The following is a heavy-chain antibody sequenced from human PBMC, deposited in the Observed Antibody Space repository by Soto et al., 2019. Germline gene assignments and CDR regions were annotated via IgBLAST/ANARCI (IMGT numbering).Heavy chain of an antibody. CDR1: GFTFSSYA. Sequence: GGSLRLSCAASGFTFSSYAMSWVRQAPGKGLEWVSAISGSGGSTYYADSVKGRFTISRDNSKNTLYLQMNSLRAEDTAVYYCSYTYCSSTSEGSCYYYGMDVWGQGTTVTVSS. D-gene: IGHD2-2*01. V-gene: IGHV3-23*01. CDR2: ISGSGGST. J-gene: IGHJ6*02. CDR3: SYTYCSSTSEGSCYYYGMDV.